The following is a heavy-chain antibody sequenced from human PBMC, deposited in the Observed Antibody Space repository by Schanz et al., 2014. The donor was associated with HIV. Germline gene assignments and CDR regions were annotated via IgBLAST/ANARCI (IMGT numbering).Heavy chain of an antibody. Sequence: QVHLVQSGAEVRKPGASVKVSCKASGYIFTSYYMHWVRQAPGQGLEWMGIINPRGGNTTYAQTLQGRLTITADESTGTAYMDLTSLRYEDTALYYCAASMYNGSYGTHYYFDLWGRGTLVTVSS. CDR2: INPRGGNT. J-gene: IGHJ2*01. D-gene: IGHD1-26*01. CDR3: AASMYNGSYGTHYYFDL. CDR1: GYIFTSYY. V-gene: IGHV1-46*01.